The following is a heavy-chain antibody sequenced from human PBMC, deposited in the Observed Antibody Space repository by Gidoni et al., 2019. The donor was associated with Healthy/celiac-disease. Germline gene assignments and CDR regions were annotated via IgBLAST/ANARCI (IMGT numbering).Heavy chain of an antibody. CDR3: ARDPGGGYSYGWYMDV. D-gene: IGHD5-18*01. V-gene: IGHV3-33*01. CDR2: KWYDGSKK. J-gene: IGHJ6*03. CDR1: GFTFSSYG. Sequence: QVQLVESGGGVVQPGRSLRLSCAASGFTFSSYGRHWVRQAPGKGLGGVAVKWYDGSKKYYEDSVKGRFTISRDNSKNTLYLQMNSLRAEDTAVYDCARDPGGGYSYGWYMDVWGKGTTVTVSS.